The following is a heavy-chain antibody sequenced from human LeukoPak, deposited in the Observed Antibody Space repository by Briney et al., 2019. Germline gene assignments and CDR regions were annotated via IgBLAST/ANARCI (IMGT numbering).Heavy chain of an antibody. D-gene: IGHD3-22*01. Sequence: SETLSLTCSVSGDSVRTDRWSWIRQPARKELEWIGRISASGSTNYNPSLKGRCTMSVDTSKNQFSMRLTSVTAADTAVYYCARGPYYDSRGYRWFDPWGQGTLVTVSS. J-gene: IGHJ5*02. V-gene: IGHV4-4*07. CDR1: GDSVRTDR. CDR3: ARGPYYDSRGYRWFDP. CDR2: ISASGST.